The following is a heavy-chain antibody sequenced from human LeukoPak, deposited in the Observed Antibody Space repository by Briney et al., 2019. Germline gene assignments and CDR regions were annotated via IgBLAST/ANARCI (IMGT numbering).Heavy chain of an antibody. V-gene: IGHV3-11*04. Sequence: PGGSLRLSCAASGFTFSDYYMSWIRQAPGKGLEWVSYISSSGSTIYYADPVKGRFTISRDNAKNSLYLQMNSLRAEDTAVYYCARIVLRYFDWLLETPMSYFDYWGQGTLVTVSS. D-gene: IGHD3-9*01. CDR2: ISSSGSTI. CDR1: GFTFSDYY. CDR3: ARIVLRYFDWLLETPMSYFDY. J-gene: IGHJ4*02.